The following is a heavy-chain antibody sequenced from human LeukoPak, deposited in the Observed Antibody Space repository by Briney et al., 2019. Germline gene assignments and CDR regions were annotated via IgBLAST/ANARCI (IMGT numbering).Heavy chain of an antibody. CDR2: IYYSGIT. D-gene: IGHD4-11*01. J-gene: IGHJ6*02. CDR3: ARDYSNYYGIDV. CDR1: GGSITSYF. V-gene: IGHV4-59*01. Sequence: SETLSFTCSASGGSITSYFWSWIRQPPGKGLEWMGYIYYSGITNYNPSLESRVTISVDTSKNQFSLKLTSVTAADTAVYYCARDYSNYYGIDVWGQGTTVTVSS.